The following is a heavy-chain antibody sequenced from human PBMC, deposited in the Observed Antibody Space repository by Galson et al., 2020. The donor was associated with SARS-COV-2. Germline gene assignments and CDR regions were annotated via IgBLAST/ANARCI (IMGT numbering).Heavy chain of an antibody. D-gene: IGHD5-18*01. CDR2: IYHSGST. CDR3: AKDEASGYSLGN. CDR1: GASISSGHW. V-gene: IGHV4-4*02. Sequence: SETLSLTCAVSGASISSGHWWSWVRQPPGKGLEWIGEIYHSGSTNYNPSLKSRVIISVDNSKNQFFLKLTSVTAADTAVYYCAKDEASGYSLGNWGQGMLVTVSS. J-gene: IGHJ4*02.